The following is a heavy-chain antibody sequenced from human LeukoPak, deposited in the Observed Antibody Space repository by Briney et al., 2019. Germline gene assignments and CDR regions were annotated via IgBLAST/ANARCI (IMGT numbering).Heavy chain of an antibody. CDR1: GFTFSNFA. Sequence: GGSLRLSCAASGFTFSNFAMSWVRQAPGKGLEWVSGLSGSGGNTYYADSVKGRFTISRDNAKNSLYLQMNSLRAEDTAVYYCAREAYYDSSGLDYWGQGTLVTVSS. V-gene: IGHV3-23*01. D-gene: IGHD3-22*01. CDR2: LSGSGGNT. CDR3: AREAYYDSSGLDY. J-gene: IGHJ4*02.